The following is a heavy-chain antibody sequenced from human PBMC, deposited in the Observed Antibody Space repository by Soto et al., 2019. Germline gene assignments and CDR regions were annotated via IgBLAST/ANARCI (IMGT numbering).Heavy chain of an antibody. CDR2: IYYSGGT. J-gene: IGHJ4*02. CDR1: GGSISSSSYY. D-gene: IGHD3-3*01. Sequence: QLQLQESGPGLVKPSETLSLTCTVSGGSISSSSYYWGWIRQPPGKGLEWIGRIYYSGGTYSNPSLKSRVSISVDTSKNQFSLKLSSVTAADTAVYYCARHRGGYYTFDYWGQGTLVTVSS. CDR3: ARHRGGYYTFDY. V-gene: IGHV4-39*01.